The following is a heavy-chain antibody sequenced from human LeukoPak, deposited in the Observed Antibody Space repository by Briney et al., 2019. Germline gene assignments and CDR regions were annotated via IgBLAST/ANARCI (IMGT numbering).Heavy chain of an antibody. CDR2: ISSSSSYI. J-gene: IGHJ4*02. V-gene: IGHV3-21*01. D-gene: IGHD1-7*01. CDR1: GFTFSSYS. CDR3: ARDSAGTTGY. Sequence: GGSLRLSCAASGFTFSSYSMNWVRQAPGKGPEWVSSISSSSSYIYYADSVKGRFTISRDNAKNSLYLQMNSLRAEDTAVYYCARDSAGTTGYWGQGTLVTVSS.